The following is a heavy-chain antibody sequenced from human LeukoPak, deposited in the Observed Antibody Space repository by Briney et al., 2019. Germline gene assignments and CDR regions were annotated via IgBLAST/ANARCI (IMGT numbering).Heavy chain of an antibody. Sequence: GASVKVSCKASGYTFTSYGISWVRQAPGQGLEWMGWISAYNGNTNYAQKLQGRVTMTTDTSTSTDYMELRSLRSDDTAVYYCARAGAAAGRNYYYYYGMDVWGQGTPVTVSS. D-gene: IGHD6-13*01. CDR3: ARAGAAAGRNYYYYYGMDV. CDR2: ISAYNGNT. V-gene: IGHV1-18*01. J-gene: IGHJ6*02. CDR1: GYTFTSYG.